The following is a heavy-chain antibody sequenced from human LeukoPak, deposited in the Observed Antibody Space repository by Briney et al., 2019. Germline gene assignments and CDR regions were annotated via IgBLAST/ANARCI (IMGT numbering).Heavy chain of an antibody. V-gene: IGHV7-4-1*02. J-gene: IGHJ4*02. Sequence: ASVKVSCKASGYTFTSYAMNWARQAPGQGLEWMGWINTNTGNPTYAQGFTGRFVFSLDTSVSTAYLQISSLKAEDTAVYYCARDMMYYYGSGSLGPWGYWGQGTLVTVSS. CDR1: GYTFTSYA. D-gene: IGHD3-10*01. CDR2: INTNTGNP. CDR3: ARDMMYYYGSGSLGPWGY.